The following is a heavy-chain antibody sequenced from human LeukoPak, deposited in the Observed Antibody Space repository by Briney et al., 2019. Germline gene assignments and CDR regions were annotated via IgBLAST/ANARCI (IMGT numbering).Heavy chain of an antibody. D-gene: IGHD3-10*01. CDR1: GFTFSSHS. Sequence: GGSLRLSCAASGFTFSSHSMHWVRQAPGKGLQWVAVISFDGNNQFYADSVNGRFTISRDNAKNSLYLQMNSLRAEDTAVYYCARAQGFGESSPFDYWGQGTLVTVSS. CDR3: ARAQGFGESSPFDY. CDR2: ISFDGNNQ. V-gene: IGHV3-30-3*01. J-gene: IGHJ4*02.